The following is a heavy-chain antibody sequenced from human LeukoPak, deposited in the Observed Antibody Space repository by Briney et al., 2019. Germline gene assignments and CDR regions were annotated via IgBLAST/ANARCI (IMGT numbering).Heavy chain of an antibody. CDR3: ARDRGGLDP. D-gene: IGHD4-23*01. Sequence: SVKVSCKTSGGTFGSYVISWVRQAPGQGLDWMGGIPPIFGTADYAQKFQGRVTITADESTNTAYMELKSLTSEDTAVYYCARDRGGLDPWGQGTLVTVSS. CDR2: IPPIFGTA. J-gene: IGHJ5*02. CDR1: GGTFGSYV. V-gene: IGHV1-69*13.